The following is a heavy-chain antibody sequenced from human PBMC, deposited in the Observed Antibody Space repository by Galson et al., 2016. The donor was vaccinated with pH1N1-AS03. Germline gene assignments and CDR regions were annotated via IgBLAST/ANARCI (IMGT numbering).Heavy chain of an antibody. J-gene: IGHJ4*02. CDR3: ARFQTVGGKFDF. V-gene: IGHV4-39*07. CDR2: IYPSGST. CDR1: GGSIGSEDFH. D-gene: IGHD1-26*01. Sequence: TLSLTCTVSGGSIGSEDFHWGWIRQPPGKGLEWIGLIYPSGSTYYSPSFQRRVSISVDTSTNEASLKLSSVTAADTAFYYCARFQTVGGKFDFWGQGAQVTVSS.